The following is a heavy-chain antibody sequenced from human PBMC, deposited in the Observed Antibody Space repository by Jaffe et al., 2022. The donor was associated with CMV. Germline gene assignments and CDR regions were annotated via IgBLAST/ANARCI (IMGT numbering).Heavy chain of an antibody. CDR2: ISAYNGNT. J-gene: IGHJ4*02. Sequence: QVQLVQSGAEVKKPGASVKVSCKASGYTFTSYGISWVRQAPGQGLEWMGWISAYNGNTNYAQKLQGRVTMTTDTSTSTAYMELRSLRSDDTAVYYCARAPGSQWLVHGNYYFDYWGQGTLVTVSS. D-gene: IGHD6-19*01. CDR3: ARAPGSQWLVHGNYYFDY. CDR1: GYTFTSYG. V-gene: IGHV1-18*04.